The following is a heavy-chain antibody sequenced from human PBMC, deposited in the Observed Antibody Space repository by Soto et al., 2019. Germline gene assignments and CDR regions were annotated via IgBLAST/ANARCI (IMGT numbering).Heavy chain of an antibody. J-gene: IGHJ2*01. CDR2: ISGSGGST. V-gene: IGHV3-23*01. Sequence: GKGLEWVSAISGSGGSTYYADSVKGRFTISRDNSKNTLYLQMNSLRDEDTVVYFCAFFFQAEDGIRDTVPVSAFLLNRSSDL. D-gene: IGHD2-15*01. CDR3: AFFFQAEDGIRDTVPVSAFLLNRSSDL.